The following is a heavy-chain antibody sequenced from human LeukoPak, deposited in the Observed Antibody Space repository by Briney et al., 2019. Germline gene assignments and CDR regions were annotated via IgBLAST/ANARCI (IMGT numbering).Heavy chain of an antibody. Sequence: SETLSLTCTVSGGSISSSSYYWGWIRQPPGKGLEWIGSIYYSGSTYYNPSLKSRVTISVDTSKNQFSLKLSSVTAADTAVYYCGSLGAKELERVDYWGQGTLVTVSS. CDR1: GGSISSSSYY. V-gene: IGHV4-39*07. CDR3: GSLGAKELERVDY. D-gene: IGHD1-1*01. J-gene: IGHJ4*02. CDR2: IYYSGST.